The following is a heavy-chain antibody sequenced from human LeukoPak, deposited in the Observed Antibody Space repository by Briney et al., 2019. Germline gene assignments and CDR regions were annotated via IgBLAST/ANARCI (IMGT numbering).Heavy chain of an antibody. J-gene: IGHJ6*02. V-gene: IGHV3-9*01. CDR3: ATYTHWVAGDV. CDR1: GFTFDDYA. D-gene: IGHD3-16*01. Sequence: GGSLRLSCAASGFTFDDYAMHWVRQAPGNGLEWVSGISWNSGSIGYADSVKGRFTISRDNARNSLYLQMGSLRAEDTAVYYCATYTHWVAGDVWGQGTTVTVSS. CDR2: ISWNSGSI.